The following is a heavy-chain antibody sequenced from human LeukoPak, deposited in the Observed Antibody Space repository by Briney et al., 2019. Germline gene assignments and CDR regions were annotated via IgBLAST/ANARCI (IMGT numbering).Heavy chain of an antibody. V-gene: IGHV3-30*03. J-gene: IGHJ6*02. D-gene: IGHD4-17*01. CDR2: ISYDGSNK. CDR1: GFTFSSYG. CDR3: ARGTTDDYYYYYGMDV. Sequence: GRSLRLSCAASGFTFSSYGMHWVRQAPGKGLEWVAVISYDGSNKYYADSVKGRFTISRDNSKNTLYLQMNSLRAEDTAVYYCARGTTDDYYYYYGMDVWGQGTTVTVSS.